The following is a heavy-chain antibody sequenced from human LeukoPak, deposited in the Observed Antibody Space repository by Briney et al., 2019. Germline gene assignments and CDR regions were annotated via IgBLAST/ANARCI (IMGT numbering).Heavy chain of an antibody. D-gene: IGHD4-17*01. V-gene: IGHV4-4*02. CDR2: IYHSGST. J-gene: IGHJ4*02. CDR1: GGSISRSNW. CDR3: AKCGDYVFDY. Sequence: PSETLSLTCAVSGGSISRSNWWSWVRQPPGKGLEWIGEIYHSGSTNYNPSLKSRVTMSVDKSNNQFSLRLSSVTAADTAVYYCAKCGDYVFDYWGQGTLVTVSS.